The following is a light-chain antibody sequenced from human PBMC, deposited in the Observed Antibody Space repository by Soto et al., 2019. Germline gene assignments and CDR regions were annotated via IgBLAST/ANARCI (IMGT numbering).Light chain of an antibody. CDR1: SSDVGGYNY. V-gene: IGLV2-14*01. CDR3: CSYAGSYTLV. J-gene: IGLJ2*01. Sequence: QSALTQPASVSGSPGQSITISCTGTSSDVGGYNYVSSYQQHPGKAPKLMIYEVSNRPSGVSNRFSGSKSGNTASLTISGLQAEDEADYYCCSYAGSYTLVFGGGTKVTVL. CDR2: EVS.